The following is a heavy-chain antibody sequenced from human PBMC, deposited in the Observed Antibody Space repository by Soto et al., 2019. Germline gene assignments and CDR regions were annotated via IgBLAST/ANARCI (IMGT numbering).Heavy chain of an antibody. CDR1: AFRLSRYS. D-gene: IGHD3-9*01. CDR2: ISSSSSTI. CDR3: ARDHSWGYDMLTGPNWFDS. J-gene: IGHJ5*01. Sequence: GGCVRPSCAASAFRLSRYSMNWVRQAPGKGLEWVSYISSSSSTIYYADSVKGRFTISRDNSKNTLYLQMNSLRAEDTAVYYCARDHSWGYDMLTGPNWFDSWGQRTLVTVSS. V-gene: IGHV3-48*04.